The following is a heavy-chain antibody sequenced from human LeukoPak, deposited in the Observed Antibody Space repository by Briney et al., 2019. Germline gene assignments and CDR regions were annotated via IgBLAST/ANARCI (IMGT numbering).Heavy chain of an antibody. CDR1: GISLSNYG. V-gene: IGHV3-23*01. CDR3: AKRGVVIRVILVGFHKEAYYFDS. Sequence: PGGSLRLSCAVSGISLSNYGMSWVRQAPGKGLEWVAGISGSGGGTNYADSVNGRFTISRDKPKNTLYLQMNRLRAEDTAVYFCAKRGVVIRVILVGFHKEAYYFDSWGQGALVTVSS. D-gene: IGHD3-22*01. J-gene: IGHJ4*02. CDR2: ISGSGGGT.